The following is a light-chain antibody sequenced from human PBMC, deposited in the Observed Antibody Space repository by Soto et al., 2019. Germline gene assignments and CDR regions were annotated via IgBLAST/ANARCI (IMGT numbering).Light chain of an antibody. CDR2: SVS. J-gene: IGLJ1*01. CDR3: CSYAGSFSYV. Sequence: QSVLTQPRSVSGSPGQSVTFSCTRATSDVGGHDYVSWYQQHPGKAPKLMIYSVSKRPSGVPDRFSGSKSGSTASLTISGLQAEDEANYYCCSYAGSFSYVFGTGTKVTVL. V-gene: IGLV2-11*01. CDR1: TSDVGGHDY.